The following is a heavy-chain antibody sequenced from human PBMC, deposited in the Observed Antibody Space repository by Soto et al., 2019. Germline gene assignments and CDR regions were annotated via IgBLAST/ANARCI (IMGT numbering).Heavy chain of an antibody. Sequence: QVQLVQSGGEVKKPGASVKVSCKASGYTFTNYGISWVRQAPGQGLEWMGWINVYNGNTKYAQKVQGRVTMTTDTSTSTAYMELSSLRSDDKAVYYCARGVGSGSYYNQYNWFDPWGQGTLVTVSS. CDR2: INVYNGNT. D-gene: IGHD3-10*01. CDR1: GYTFTNYG. J-gene: IGHJ5*02. CDR3: ARGVGSGSYYNQYNWFDP. V-gene: IGHV1-18*01.